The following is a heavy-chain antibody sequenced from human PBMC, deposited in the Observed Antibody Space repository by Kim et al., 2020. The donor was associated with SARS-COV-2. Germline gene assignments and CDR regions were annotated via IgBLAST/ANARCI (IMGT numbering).Heavy chain of an antibody. J-gene: IGHJ3*02. V-gene: IGHV3-15*01. D-gene: IGHD5-18*01. CDR3: TTTIKIQLWANDAFDI. Sequence: PVKGRFTISRDDSKNTLYLQMNSLKTEDTAVYYCTTTIKIQLWANDAFDIWGQGTMVTVSS.